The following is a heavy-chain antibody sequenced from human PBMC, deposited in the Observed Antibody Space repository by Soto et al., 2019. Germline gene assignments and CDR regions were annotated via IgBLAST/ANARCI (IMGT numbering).Heavy chain of an antibody. V-gene: IGHV4-38-2*01. D-gene: IGHD3-9*01. J-gene: IGHJ6*02. CDR1: GYSISSGYY. CDR3: ARVDILTVYGCMDV. CDR2: IYHGGST. Sequence: PSETLSLTCAVSGYSISSGYYWGWLRQPPGKGLEWIGSIYHGGSTYYNPSLNSRVTLSIDMTNNHVSLILNSVTAADTAVYYCARVDILTVYGCMDVWGQGTTVTVSS.